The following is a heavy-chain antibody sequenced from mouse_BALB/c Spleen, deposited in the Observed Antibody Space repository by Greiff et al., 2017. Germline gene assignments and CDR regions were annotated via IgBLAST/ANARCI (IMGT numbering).Heavy chain of an antibody. V-gene: IGHV5-12-1*01. D-gene: IGHD1-2*01. CDR1: GFAFSSYD. CDR3: ARRGVGSFSTTATAWFAY. Sequence: EVQRVESGGGLVKPGGSLKLSCAASGFAFSSYDMSWVRQTPEKRLEWVAYISSGGGSTYYPDTVKGRFTISRDNAKNTLYLQMSSLKSEDTAMYYCARRGVGSFSTTATAWFAYWGQGTLVTVSA. CDR2: ISSGGGST. J-gene: IGHJ3*01.